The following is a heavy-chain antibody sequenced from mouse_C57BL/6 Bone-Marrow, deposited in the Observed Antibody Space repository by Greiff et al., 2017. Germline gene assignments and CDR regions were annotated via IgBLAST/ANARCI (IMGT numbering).Heavy chain of an antibody. CDR2: IDPETGGT. V-gene: IGHV1-15*01. D-gene: IGHD6-1*01. Sequence: QVQLQQSGAELVRPGASVTLSCKASGYTFTDYEMHWVKQTPVHGLEWIGAIDPETGGTAYNQKFKGKAILTADKSSSTAYMELRSLTSEDSAVYYCARGGDSHCTRSLFAYWGQGTLVTVSA. CDR3: ARGGDSHCTRSLFAY. J-gene: IGHJ3*01. CDR1: GYTFTDYE.